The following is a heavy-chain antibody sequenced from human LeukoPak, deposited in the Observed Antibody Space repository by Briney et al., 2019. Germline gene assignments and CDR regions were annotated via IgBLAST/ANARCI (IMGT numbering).Heavy chain of an antibody. J-gene: IGHJ4*02. CDR2: INPYNGGT. V-gene: IGHV1-2*02. D-gene: IGHD5-18*01. CDR3: VREGTAMAWFDY. CDR1: GYTFIGEN. Sequence: ASVKVSCKASGYTFIGENIHWVRQAPGQGLEWMGWINPYNGGTKFADSFQDRVTMTRDTTISTAYMELSGLTADDTAVYFCVREGTAMAWFDYWGQGTLVSVSS.